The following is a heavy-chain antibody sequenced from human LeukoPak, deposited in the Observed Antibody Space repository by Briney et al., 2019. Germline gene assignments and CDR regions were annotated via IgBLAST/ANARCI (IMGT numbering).Heavy chain of an antibody. J-gene: IGHJ4*02. CDR3: ARVPGYCSGGSCFYFFDY. CDR1: GASISSYY. Sequence: SETLSLTCTVSGASISSYYWSWIRQPPGKGLELIGSFHYSGGTNYEPSLKSRVTMSGDTSKNQFSLMLSSATAADTAVYYCARVPGYCSGGSCFYFFDYWGQGTLVTVSS. D-gene: IGHD2-15*01. CDR2: FHYSGGT. V-gene: IGHV4-59*01.